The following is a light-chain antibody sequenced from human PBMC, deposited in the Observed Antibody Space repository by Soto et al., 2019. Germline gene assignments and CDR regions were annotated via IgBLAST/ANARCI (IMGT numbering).Light chain of an antibody. Sequence: EIVLTQSPATLSLSPGDRATLSCRASQSVSTYFAWYQQKPGQPPRLLIYDASNRATGIPARFSGSGSGTDFTLTISCLEPEDFAVYYCQQRSNWPLTFGQGTKVEIK. CDR3: QQRSNWPLT. CDR1: QSVSTY. J-gene: IGKJ1*01. CDR2: DAS. V-gene: IGKV3-11*01.